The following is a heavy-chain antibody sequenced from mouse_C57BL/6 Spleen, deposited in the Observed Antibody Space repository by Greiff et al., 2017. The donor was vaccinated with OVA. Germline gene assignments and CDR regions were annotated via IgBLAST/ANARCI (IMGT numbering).Heavy chain of an antibody. CDR3: ARARITRIDTGCDY. V-gene: IGHV1-72*01. CDR1: GYTFTSYW. D-gene: IGHD2-4*01. CDR2: IDPNSGGT. J-gene: IGHJ2*01. Sequence: QVQLQQPGAELVKPGASVKLSCKASGYTFTSYWMHWVKQRPGRGLEWIGRIDPNSGGTKYNEKFKSKATLTVDKSSSTAYMQLSSLTSEDSAVDVCARARITRIDTGCDYWGQGTTLTVSS.